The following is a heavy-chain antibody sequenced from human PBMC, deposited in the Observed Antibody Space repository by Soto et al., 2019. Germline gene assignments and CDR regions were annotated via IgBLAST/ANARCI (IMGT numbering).Heavy chain of an antibody. V-gene: IGHV3-21*06. CDR3: ARESEDLTSNFDY. Sequence: GGSLRLSCAASGFTFTRYSMNWGRQAPGKGLEWVSSISSTTHYIYYADSMRGRLTISRDNAKNAVYLEMNSLRAEDTAVYYCARESEDLTSNFDYWGQGTLVTVSS. J-gene: IGHJ4*02. CDR2: ISSTTHYI. CDR1: GFTFTRYS.